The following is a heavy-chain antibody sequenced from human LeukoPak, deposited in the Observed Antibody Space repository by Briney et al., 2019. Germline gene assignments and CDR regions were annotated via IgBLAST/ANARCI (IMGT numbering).Heavy chain of an antibody. Sequence: GGSLRLSCAACGFTFSSYDMHWVRQAPGKGLEWVAFIRYDGSNKYYADSVKGRFTISRDNSKNTLYLQMNSLRAEDTAVYYCAKDRNEWELLGSYYYYMDVWGKGTTVTVSS. CDR3: AKDRNEWELLGSYYYYMDV. J-gene: IGHJ6*03. CDR2: IRYDGSNK. CDR1: GFTFSSYD. V-gene: IGHV3-30*02. D-gene: IGHD1-26*01.